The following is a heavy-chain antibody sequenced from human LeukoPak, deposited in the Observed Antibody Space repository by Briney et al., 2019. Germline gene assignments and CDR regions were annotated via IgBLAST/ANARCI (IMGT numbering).Heavy chain of an antibody. J-gene: IGHJ6*03. V-gene: IGHV4-59*05. CDR3: ARLAGYSSGWYPYYYYYYMDV. CDR2: IYYSGST. CDR1: GGSINGYY. Sequence: SETLSLTCTVSGGSINGYYWSWIRQPAGKGLERIGRIYYSGSTYYNPSLKSRVTISVDTSKNQFSLKLSSVTAADTAVYYCARLAGYSSGWYPYYYYYYMDVWGKGTTVTVSS. D-gene: IGHD6-19*01.